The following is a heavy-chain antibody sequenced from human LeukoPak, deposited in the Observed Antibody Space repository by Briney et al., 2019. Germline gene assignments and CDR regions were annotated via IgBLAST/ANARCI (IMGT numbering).Heavy chain of an antibody. CDR1: GFTFSHAW. CDR2: IKNEPDGGIS. CDR3: TVVNYGSGSYPLGS. Sequence: GGSLRLSCAASGFTFSHAWMSWVRQAPGKGLELVARIKNEPDGGISDYTAPVKGRFTISRDDSKSTLYLQMNSLKTEDTAVYYCTVVNYGSGSYPLGSWGQGTLVTVSS. V-gene: IGHV3-15*01. J-gene: IGHJ5*02. D-gene: IGHD3-10*01.